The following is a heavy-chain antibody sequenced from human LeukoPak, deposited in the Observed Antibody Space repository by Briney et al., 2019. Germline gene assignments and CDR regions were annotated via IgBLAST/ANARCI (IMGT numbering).Heavy chain of an antibody. CDR2: IWYDGSNK. D-gene: IGHD3-22*01. CDR1: VFTFSSYG. V-gene: IGHV3-33*01. Sequence: GRSLRLSCAAAVFTFSSYGRHWGRQAPDKGLEWVAVIWYDGSNKYYADSVKGRFTISRDNSKNTLYLQMNSLRAEDTAVYYCARGQDYYDSSGYLDYWGQGTLVTVSS. J-gene: IGHJ4*02. CDR3: ARGQDYYDSSGYLDY.